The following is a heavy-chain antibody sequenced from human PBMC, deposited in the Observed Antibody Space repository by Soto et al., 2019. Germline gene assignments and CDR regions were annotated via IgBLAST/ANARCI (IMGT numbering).Heavy chain of an antibody. CDR1: GFTFSDYY. J-gene: IGHJ5*02. V-gene: IGHV3-11*01. Sequence: GSLRLSCAASGFTFSDYYMSWIRQAPGKGLEWVSYISSSGSTIYYADSVKGRFTISRDNAKNSLYLQMNSLRAEDTAVYYCARDARFLEYNWFDPWGQGTLVTVSS. D-gene: IGHD3-3*01. CDR2: ISSSGSTI. CDR3: ARDARFLEYNWFDP.